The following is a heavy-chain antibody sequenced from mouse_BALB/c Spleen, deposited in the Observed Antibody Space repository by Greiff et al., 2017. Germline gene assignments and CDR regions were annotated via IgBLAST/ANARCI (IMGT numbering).Heavy chain of an antibody. CDR2: INPYNDGT. D-gene: IGHD1-1*02. V-gene: IGHV1-14*01. CDR3: ARGVGSYWYFDV. Sequence: EVQLQQPGAELVKPGASVKLSCKASGYTFTSYWMHWVKQKPGQGLEWIGYINPYNDGTKYNEKFKGKATLTSDKSSSTAYMELSSLTSEDSAVYYCARGVGSYWYFDVWGAGTTVTVSS. J-gene: IGHJ1*01. CDR1: GYTFTSYW.